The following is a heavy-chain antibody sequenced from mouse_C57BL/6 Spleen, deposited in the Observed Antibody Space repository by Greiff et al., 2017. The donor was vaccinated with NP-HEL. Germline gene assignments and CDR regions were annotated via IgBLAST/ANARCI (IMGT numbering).Heavy chain of an antibody. Sequence: EVHLVESEGGLVQPGSSMKLSCTASGFTFSDYYMAWVRQVPEKGLEWVANINYDGSSTYYLDSLKSRFIISRDNAKNILYLQMSSLKSEDTATYYCARESTTVYFDVWGTGTTVTVSS. CDR3: ARESTTVYFDV. CDR2: INYDGSST. D-gene: IGHD1-1*01. V-gene: IGHV5-16*01. J-gene: IGHJ1*03. CDR1: GFTFSDYY.